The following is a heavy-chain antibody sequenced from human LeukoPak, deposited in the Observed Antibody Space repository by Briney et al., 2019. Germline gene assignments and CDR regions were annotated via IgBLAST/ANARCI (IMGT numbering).Heavy chain of an antibody. D-gene: IGHD3-10*01. J-gene: IGHJ4*02. CDR1: GGSISGSISGTY. V-gene: IGHV4-4*07. CDR2: IHSSGST. CDR3: ARGSQNYYNPFDN. Sequence: SETLSLTCTVSGGSISGSISGTYWSWVRQPAGKGLEWIGRIHSSGSTKYNPSLKSRVTMSVDTSKDQLFLRLTSVTAADTALYYCARGSQNYYNPFDNWGQGTLVTVSS.